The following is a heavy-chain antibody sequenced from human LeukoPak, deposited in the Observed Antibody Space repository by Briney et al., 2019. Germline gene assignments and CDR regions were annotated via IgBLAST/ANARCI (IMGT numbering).Heavy chain of an antibody. J-gene: IGHJ4*02. CDR3: ARMETNGYYFFDF. Sequence: PSETLSLTCKVSGGSISSSSYYWGWIRQPPGKGLEWIGTIYYSGSTYYNPSLKSRVTISVDTSKNQFSLKLNSVTAADTAVYHCARMETNGYYFFDFWGQGTLVTVSS. V-gene: IGHV4-39*07. CDR2: IYYSGST. CDR1: GGSISSSSYY. D-gene: IGHD2-8*01.